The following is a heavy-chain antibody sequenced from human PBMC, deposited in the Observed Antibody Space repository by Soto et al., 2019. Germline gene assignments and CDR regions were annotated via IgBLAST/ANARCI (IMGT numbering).Heavy chain of an antibody. D-gene: IGHD3-22*01. CDR2: MSFDGSIK. CDR3: AKDRSYYDSSGYPPHGMDV. Sequence: GGSLRLSCAASGFIFSSYGMNWVRQAPGKGLEWVAVMSFDGSIKYYADSVKGRFTISRDNSKNTLYLQMNSLRAEDTAVYYCAKDRSYYDSSGYPPHGMDVWGQGTTVTVSS. J-gene: IGHJ6*02. V-gene: IGHV3-30*18. CDR1: GFIFSSYG.